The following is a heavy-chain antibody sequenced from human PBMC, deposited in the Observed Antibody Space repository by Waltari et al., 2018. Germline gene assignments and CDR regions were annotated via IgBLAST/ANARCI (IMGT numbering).Heavy chain of an antibody. CDR2: INHSGST. D-gene: IGHD5-18*01. CDR3: ATPRGGRYSYGYGQLVV. V-gene: IGHV4-34*01. Sequence: QVQLQQWGAGLLKPSETLSLTCAVYGGSFSGSYWSWIRQPPGKGLEWIGEINHSGSTTHNPPLNRRVTISVDTSKNQVSLKLSSVTAADTAVYYCATPRGGRYSYGYGQLVVWGQGTLVTVSS. J-gene: IGHJ4*02. CDR1: GGSFSGSY.